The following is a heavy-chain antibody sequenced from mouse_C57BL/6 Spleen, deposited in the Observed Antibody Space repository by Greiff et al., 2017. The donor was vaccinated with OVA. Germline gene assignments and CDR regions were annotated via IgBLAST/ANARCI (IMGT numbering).Heavy chain of an antibody. J-gene: IGHJ2*01. D-gene: IGHD2-5*01. V-gene: IGHV14-4*01. CDR2: IDPENGDT. CDR1: GFNIKDDY. Sequence: EVQLQQSGAELVRPGASVKLSCTASGFNIKDDYMHWVKQRPEQGLEWIGWIDPENGDTEYASKFQGKATITADTSSNTAYLQLSSLTSEDTAVYYCTTENYSNYNYWGQGTTLTVSS. CDR3: TTENYSNYNY.